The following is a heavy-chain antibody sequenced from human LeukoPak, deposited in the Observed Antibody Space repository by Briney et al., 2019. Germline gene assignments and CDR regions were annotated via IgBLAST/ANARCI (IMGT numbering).Heavy chain of an antibody. V-gene: IGHV3-21*01. D-gene: IGHD6-6*01. J-gene: IGHJ4*02. CDR1: GLTFSTYT. CDR2: ITSSSSYI. Sequence: GGSLRLSCAASGLTFSTYTMNWVRQPQGKGLEWVSSITSSSSYIYYADSVKGRFTISRDNAKNSLYLQMNSLRAEDTAVYYCAREHQYSGGFDYWGQGTLVTVSS. CDR3: AREHQYSGGFDY.